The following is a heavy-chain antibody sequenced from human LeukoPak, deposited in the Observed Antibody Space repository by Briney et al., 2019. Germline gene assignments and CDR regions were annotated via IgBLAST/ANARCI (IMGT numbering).Heavy chain of an antibody. Sequence: SETLSLTCTVSGGSISGYYWSWIRQPAGKGLECIGRVYTSGSTNYNPSLKSRVTMSVDTSKNQFSLKLSSVTAADTAVYYCARADFWSSYRFDYWGQGILVTVSP. CDR2: VYTSGST. J-gene: IGHJ4*02. V-gene: IGHV4-4*07. CDR1: GGSISGYY. D-gene: IGHD3-3*01. CDR3: ARADFWSSYRFDY.